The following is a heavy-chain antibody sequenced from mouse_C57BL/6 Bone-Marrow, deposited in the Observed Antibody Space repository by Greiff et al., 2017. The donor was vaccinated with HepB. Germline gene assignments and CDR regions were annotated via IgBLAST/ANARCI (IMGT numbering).Heavy chain of an antibody. J-gene: IGHJ3*01. Sequence: QVQLQQSGAELARPGAAVKLSCKASGYTFTSYGISWVKQRTGQGLEWIGEIYPRSGNTYYNEKFKGKATLTADKSSSTAYMELRSLTSEDSAVYFCARACLRRLFAYWGQGTLVTVSA. CDR1: GYTFTSYG. D-gene: IGHD1-2*01. CDR2: IYPRSGNT. V-gene: IGHV1-81*01. CDR3: ARACLRRLFAY.